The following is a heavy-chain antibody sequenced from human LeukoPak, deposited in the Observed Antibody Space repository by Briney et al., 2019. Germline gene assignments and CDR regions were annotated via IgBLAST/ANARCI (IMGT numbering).Heavy chain of an antibody. Sequence: PGGSLRLSCAASGFTFSSYAMSWVRQAPGKGLEWVSAISGSGGSTYYADSVKGRFTISRDNSKNTLYLQMNSLRAEDTAVYYCARPYSSSVQRYFDYWGQGTLVTVSS. CDR3: ARPYSSSVQRYFDY. V-gene: IGHV3-23*01. CDR1: GFTFSSYA. D-gene: IGHD2-2*01. CDR2: ISGSGGST. J-gene: IGHJ4*02.